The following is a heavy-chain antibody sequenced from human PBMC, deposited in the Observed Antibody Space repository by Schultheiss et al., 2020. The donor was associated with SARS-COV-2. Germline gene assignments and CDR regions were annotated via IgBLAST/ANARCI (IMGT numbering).Heavy chain of an antibody. D-gene: IGHD5-12*01. CDR3: ARGATQHDAFDI. V-gene: IGHV4-30-2*01. CDR1: GGSISSGGYF. Sequence: SETLSLTCTVSGGSISSGGYFWSWIRQHPGKGLEWIGYIYHSGSTYYNPSLKSRVTISVDRSKNQFSLKLSSVTAADTAVYYCARGATQHDAFDIWGQGTMVTVSS. J-gene: IGHJ3*02. CDR2: IYHSGST.